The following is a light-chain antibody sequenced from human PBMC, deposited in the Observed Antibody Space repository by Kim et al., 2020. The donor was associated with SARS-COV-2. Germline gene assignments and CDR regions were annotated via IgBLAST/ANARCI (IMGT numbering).Light chain of an antibody. CDR2: AAS. V-gene: IGKV1-39*01. CDR1: QSISTN. CDR3: QQSNSTPLT. J-gene: IGKJ4*01. Sequence: SSVGDRVTITCRASQSISTNLNWYQQKSGKAPKLLIYAASSLQGGVPSRFSGSGSGTDFTLTISSLQPEDSATYYCQQSNSTPLTFGGGTKVDIK.